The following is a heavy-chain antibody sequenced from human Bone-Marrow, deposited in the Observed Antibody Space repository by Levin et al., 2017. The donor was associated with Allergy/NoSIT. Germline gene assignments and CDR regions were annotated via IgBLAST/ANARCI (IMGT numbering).Heavy chain of an antibody. CDR2: ISSSGSTI. V-gene: IGHV3-11*01. D-gene: IGHD4-11*01. CDR3: ATLPTVTTGRSFYYYYYGMDV. CDR1: GFTFSDYY. Sequence: GGSLRLSCAASGFTFSDYYMSWIRQAPGKGLEWVSYISSSGSTIYYADSVKGRFTISRDNAKNSLYLQMNSLRAEDTAVYYCATLPTVTTGRSFYYYYYGMDVWGQGTTVTVSS. J-gene: IGHJ6*02.